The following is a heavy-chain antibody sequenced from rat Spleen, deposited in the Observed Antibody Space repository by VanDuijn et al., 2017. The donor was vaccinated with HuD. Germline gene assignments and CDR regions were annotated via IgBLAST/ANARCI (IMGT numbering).Heavy chain of an antibody. J-gene: IGHJ2*01. V-gene: IGHV5-7*01. CDR2: LSYDASAP. CDR3: VRHRDYYNSYVYAFDY. D-gene: IGHD1-2*01. CDR1: GFTFSDYN. Sequence: EVQLVESGGGLVQPGRSLKLSCAASGFTFSDYNMAWVRQAPTKGLEWVATLSYDASAPYYRDSVKGRFTISRDNAKTTLYLQMDSLRSEDTATYYCVRHRDYYNSYVYAFDYWGQGVMVTVSS.